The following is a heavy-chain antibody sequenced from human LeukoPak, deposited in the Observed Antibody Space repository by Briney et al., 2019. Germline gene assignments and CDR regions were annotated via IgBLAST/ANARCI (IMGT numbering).Heavy chain of an antibody. J-gene: IGHJ5*02. CDR3: AGVFMSTSDGYDWFDP. CDR1: GGSFSGYY. V-gene: IGHV4-34*01. D-gene: IGHD5-12*01. CDR2: INHSGST. Sequence: SETLSLTCAVYGGSFSGYYWSWIRQPPGKGLEWIGEINHSGSTNYNPSLKSRVTISVDTSKNQFSLKLSSVTAADTAVYYCAGVFMSTSDGYDWFDPWGQGTLVTVSS.